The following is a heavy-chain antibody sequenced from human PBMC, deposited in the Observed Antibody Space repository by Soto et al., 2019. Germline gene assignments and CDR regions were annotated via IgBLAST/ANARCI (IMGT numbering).Heavy chain of an antibody. V-gene: IGHV4-61*01. D-gene: IGHD3-22*01. CDR3: ARVVRRLGSLGWFDP. J-gene: IGHJ5*02. CDR2: IYYSGST. CDR1: GGSVSSGSYY. Sequence: PSETLSLTCTISGGSVSSGSYYWSWIRQPPGKGLEWIGYIYYSGSTNYNPSLKSRVTISVDTSKNQFSLKLSSVTAADTAVYYCARVVRRLGSLGWFDPWGQGTLVTVSS.